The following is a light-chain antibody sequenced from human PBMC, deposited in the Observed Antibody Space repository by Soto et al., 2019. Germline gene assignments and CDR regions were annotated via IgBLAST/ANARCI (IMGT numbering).Light chain of an antibody. CDR2: AAS. Sequence: DIPMTQAPSSLSASVGDRVTISCRASQSISRYLNWFQWKPGKAPNLLIYAASNLQNGVPSRFSGSGSGTEFTLTITSLQPEDFATYYCQQSYNTPRTFGQGTKVEIK. V-gene: IGKV1-39*01. CDR3: QQSYNTPRT. CDR1: QSISRY. J-gene: IGKJ1*01.